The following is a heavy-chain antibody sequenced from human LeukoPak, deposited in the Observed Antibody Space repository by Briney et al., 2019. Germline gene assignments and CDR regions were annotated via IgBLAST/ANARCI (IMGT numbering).Heavy chain of an antibody. CDR2: IYTSGST. CDR3: ARGRRAGDPYFFDY. J-gene: IGHJ4*02. CDR1: GGSINSYY. D-gene: IGHD2-21*01. V-gene: IGHV4-4*07. Sequence: SETLSLTCTVSGGSINSYYWSWTRQPAGKGLEWIGRIYTSGSTNYNPSLKSRVTMSVDTSKNQFSLNLSSVTVADTAVYYCARGRRAGDPYFFDYWGQGILVTVSS.